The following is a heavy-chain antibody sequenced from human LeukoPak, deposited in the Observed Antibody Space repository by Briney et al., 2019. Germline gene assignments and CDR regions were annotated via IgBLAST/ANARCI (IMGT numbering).Heavy chain of an antibody. D-gene: IGHD2-15*01. J-gene: IGHJ4*02. CDR1: GGSISSSSYY. CDR3: ARRRLLGYCSGGSCFDFDF. CDR2: IYYSGST. V-gene: IGHV4-39*01. Sequence: SETLSLTCTVSGGSISSSSYYWGWIRQSPGKGLEWFGSIYYSGSTSYNPSLKSRVTISVDTSKNQFSLKLSSVTAADTAVYYCARRRLLGYCSGGSCFDFDFWGQGTLVTVSS.